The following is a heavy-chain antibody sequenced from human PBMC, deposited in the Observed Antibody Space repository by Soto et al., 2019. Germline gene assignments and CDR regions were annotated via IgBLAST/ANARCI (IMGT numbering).Heavy chain of an antibody. CDR1: GFTVSSYY. CDR2: IYSGGSR. J-gene: IGHJ6*02. D-gene: IGHD2-15*01. CDR3: ARDRGDCSSVSCLAYFYFGMDV. V-gene: IGHV3-53*02. Sequence: EVQLLETGGGLIQPGGSLRLSCAASGFTVSSYYMSWVRQAPGKGLEWVSAIYSGGSRYYTDSVEGRFSISRDNSKNTAHLPRSSRRVADTAVYFCARDRGDCSSVSCLAYFYFGMDVWGQGTTVTVSS.